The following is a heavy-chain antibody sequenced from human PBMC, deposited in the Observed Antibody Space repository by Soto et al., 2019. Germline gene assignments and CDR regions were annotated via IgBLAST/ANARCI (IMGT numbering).Heavy chain of an antibody. Sequence: GSLRLSCAASGFSVSSNYMSWVRQAPGKGLEWVSVIYSGGGTYYADSVKGRFTISRYNSKNSLYLQMNSLRVDDSAVYYCARTNGAYSNYFDYWGQGTLVTVSS. CDR1: GFSVSSNY. CDR2: IYSGGGT. J-gene: IGHJ4*02. V-gene: IGHV3-66*01. D-gene: IGHD2-8*01. CDR3: ARTNGAYSNYFDY.